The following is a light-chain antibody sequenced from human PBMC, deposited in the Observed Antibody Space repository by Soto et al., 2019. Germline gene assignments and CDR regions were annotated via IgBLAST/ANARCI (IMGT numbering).Light chain of an antibody. V-gene: IGKV1-5*01. Sequence: DIQMTQSPSALSASVGDRAASTCRASQSISSWLAWYQQKPGKAPKLLIYDASTLQSGVPSRYSGGGAGTEFTLTISSLQPEDFATYYCQQTSAFPRTFGQGTKVDIK. J-gene: IGKJ1*01. CDR2: DAS. CDR3: QQTSAFPRT. CDR1: QSISSW.